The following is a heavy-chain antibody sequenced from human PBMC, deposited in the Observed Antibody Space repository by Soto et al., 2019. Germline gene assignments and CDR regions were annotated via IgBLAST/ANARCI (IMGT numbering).Heavy chain of an antibody. Sequence: EVQLVESGGGLVKPGGSLRLSCAASGFTFSSYSMNWVRQAPGKGLEWVSSISSSSRYIYYAESVKGRFTISRDNAKNSLYLQMNSLRAEDTAVYYCARGSPYYDILTGYPGNFDYWGQGTLVTVSS. J-gene: IGHJ4*02. V-gene: IGHV3-21*01. D-gene: IGHD3-9*01. CDR3: ARGSPYYDILTGYPGNFDY. CDR1: GFTFSSYS. CDR2: ISSSSRYI.